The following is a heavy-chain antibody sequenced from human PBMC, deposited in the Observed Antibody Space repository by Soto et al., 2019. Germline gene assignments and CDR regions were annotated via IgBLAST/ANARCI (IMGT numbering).Heavy chain of an antibody. J-gene: IGHJ6*02. CDR1: GFNFVSYA. CDR3: AKALRFLEWLAPRPTDYSYYGMDV. Sequence: GVSLRLSCGASGFNFVSYAMSWVRQEPGKGLEWVSAISGSGGSTYYADSVKGRFTISRDNSKNTLYLQMNSLRAEDTAVYYCAKALRFLEWLAPRPTDYSYYGMDVLGQGTTVTVSS. D-gene: IGHD3-3*01. CDR2: ISGSGGST. V-gene: IGHV3-23*01.